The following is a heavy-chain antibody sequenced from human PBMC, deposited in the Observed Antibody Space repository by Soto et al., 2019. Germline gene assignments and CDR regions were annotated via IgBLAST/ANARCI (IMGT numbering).Heavy chain of an antibody. CDR1: GFTFSSYG. Sequence: QVQLVESGGGVVQPGRSLRLSCAASGFTFSSYGMHWVRQAPGKGLEWVAVISYDGSNKYYADSVKGRFTISRDNSKNTLYLQMNSLRAEDTAVYYCAKEGDNWNDLSYYYYGMDVWGQGTTVTVSS. V-gene: IGHV3-30*18. J-gene: IGHJ6*02. CDR3: AKEGDNWNDLSYYYYGMDV. D-gene: IGHD1-1*01. CDR2: ISYDGSNK.